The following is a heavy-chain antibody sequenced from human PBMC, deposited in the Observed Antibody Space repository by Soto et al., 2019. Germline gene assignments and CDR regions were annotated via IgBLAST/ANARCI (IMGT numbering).Heavy chain of an antibody. D-gene: IGHD3-10*02. CDR2: IYYSGST. V-gene: IGHV4-39*01. CDR1: GGSISSSSYY. CDR3: ASVGGVRYWFDP. Sequence: QLQLQESGPGRVKPSETLSLTCTVSGGSISSSSYYWGWIRQPPGKGLEWIGSIYYSGSTYYNPSLKSRVTISVDTSKNQFSLKLSSMTAADTAVYYCASVGGVRYWFDPWGQGTLVTVSS. J-gene: IGHJ5*02.